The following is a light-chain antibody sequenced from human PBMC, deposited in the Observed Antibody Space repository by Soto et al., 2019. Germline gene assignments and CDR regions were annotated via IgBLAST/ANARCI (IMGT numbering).Light chain of an antibody. V-gene: IGLV2-14*03. CDR1: SSDTDIFDF. CDR3: SSYVVSSTSWV. J-gene: IGLJ3*02. Sequence: QSVLTQPASVSGSPGRSITISCTGPSSDTDIFDFVSWYQQHPGKAPKLIIYDVNHRPSGVSDRFSGTKSGNTASLTISGLQAGDEAAYYCSSYVVSSTSWVFGGGTQLTVL. CDR2: DVN.